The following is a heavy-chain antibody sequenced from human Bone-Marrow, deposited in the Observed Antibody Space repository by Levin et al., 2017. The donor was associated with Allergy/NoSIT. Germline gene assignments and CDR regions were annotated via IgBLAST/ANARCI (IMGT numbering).Heavy chain of an antibody. V-gene: IGHV3-21*01. D-gene: IGHD6-19*01. Sequence: GGSLRLSCEASGFTFSSYTMNWVRQAPGKRLEWVSCISSGSSYLYYGDSMKGRFTISRDNAKNSLYLHMNSLRAEDTAVYYCARDPNRIAVAGTSRDAFDIWGQGTMVTVSS. CDR3: ARDPNRIAVAGTSRDAFDI. CDR2: ISSGSSYL. J-gene: IGHJ3*02. CDR1: GFTFSSYT.